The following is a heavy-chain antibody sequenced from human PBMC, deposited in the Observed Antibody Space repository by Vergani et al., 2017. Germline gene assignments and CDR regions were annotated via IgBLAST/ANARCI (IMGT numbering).Heavy chain of an antibody. CDR3: ARSLVAGKGGY. V-gene: IGHV3-48*01. Sequence: DVQLVESGGDLVQPGRSLRLSCAASGFTFSSYSMNWVRQAPGKGLEWISYISTTSDTIYYADSVRGRFTISRDNAKNSLYLEMNSLRVEDTAVYFCARSLVAGKGGYWGQGTRVAVSS. CDR1: GFTFSSYS. J-gene: IGHJ4*02. CDR2: ISTTSDTI. D-gene: IGHD6-19*01.